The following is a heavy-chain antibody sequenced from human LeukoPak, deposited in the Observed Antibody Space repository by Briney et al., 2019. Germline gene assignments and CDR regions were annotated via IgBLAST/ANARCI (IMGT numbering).Heavy chain of an antibody. V-gene: IGHV1-46*01. CDR3: ARAYDSSGLYGYYYGMDV. CDR2: INQCGGNK. Sequence: AAVKVSCKASGYTFTSFYMHWVRRAPGQGLEWMGVINQCGGNKRYAQKFQGRVTMTRDTSTSTVYMELNSLRSEDTAVYYCARAYDSSGLYGYYYGMDVWGQGTTVTVSS. J-gene: IGHJ6*02. CDR1: GYTFTSFY. D-gene: IGHD3-22*01.